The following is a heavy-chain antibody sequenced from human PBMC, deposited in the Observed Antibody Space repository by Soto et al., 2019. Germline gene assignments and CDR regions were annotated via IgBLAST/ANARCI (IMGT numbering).Heavy chain of an antibody. CDR2: VNPNNGDT. J-gene: IGHJ4*02. D-gene: IGHD3-10*01. CDR3: AKVSRKGSAIDFDY. Sequence: QVQLVQSGAELKKPGASVKVSCKASGYTFSNYDMHWVRQATGQGPEWIGCVNPNNGDTGYAQKFQGRVTLTTDISTTTAYMELTSLRSEDTAIYYCAKVSRKGSAIDFDYWGQGTLITVSS. CDR1: GYTFSNYD. V-gene: IGHV1-8*01.